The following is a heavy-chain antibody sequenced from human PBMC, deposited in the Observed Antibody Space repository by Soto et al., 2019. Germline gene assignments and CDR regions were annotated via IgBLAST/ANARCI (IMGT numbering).Heavy chain of an antibody. CDR3: ARRGSRSSSALPSYDY. J-gene: IGHJ4*02. CDR1: SDSISSRYY. Sequence: PSETLSLTCAVSSDSISSRYYCDWIRQPPGKGLEWIGSIFHSGTPYYNPSLKSRLTISMDTSKTQFSLKLTSVTAADTAVYYCARRGSRSSSALPSYDYWGRGXLVTVHS. D-gene: IGHD3-22*01. V-gene: IGHV4-38-2*01. CDR2: IFHSGTP.